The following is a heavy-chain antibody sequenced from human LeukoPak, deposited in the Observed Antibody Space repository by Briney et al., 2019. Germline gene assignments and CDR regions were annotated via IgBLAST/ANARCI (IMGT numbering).Heavy chain of an antibody. CDR3: ARDRRGLYYDSSGYVVN. CDR1: GFAFSSYW. CDR2: IKPDGSGK. V-gene: IGHV3-7*01. D-gene: IGHD3-22*01. J-gene: IGHJ4*02. Sequence: GGSLRLSCAASGFAFSSYWMTWVRQAPGKGLEWVANIKPDGSGKTYVDSVKGRFTISRDNAKNSLYLQMRGLRVEDTAVYYCARDRRGLYYDSSGYVVNWGQGTLVTVSS.